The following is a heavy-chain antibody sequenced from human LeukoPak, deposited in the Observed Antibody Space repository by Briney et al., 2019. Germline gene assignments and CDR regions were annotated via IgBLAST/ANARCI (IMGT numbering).Heavy chain of an antibody. CDR3: AKRGTTWDLDY. J-gene: IGHJ4*02. CDR1: GFRFSSYA. CDR2: ISYDGNTI. V-gene: IGHV3-33*06. D-gene: IGHD3-16*01. Sequence: GGSLRLSCGASGFRFSSYAMHWVRQAPGKGLEWVAVISYDGNTIYYADSVKGRFTISRDYSKNTLHLQMNSLRAEDTAVYYCAKRGTTWDLDYWGEGTLVTVSS.